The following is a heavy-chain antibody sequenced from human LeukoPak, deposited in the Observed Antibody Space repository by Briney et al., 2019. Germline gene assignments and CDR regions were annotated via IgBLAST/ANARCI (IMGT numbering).Heavy chain of an antibody. CDR3: ARFGGGLDH. Sequence: GGSLRLSCAAPGFTFSDYYMSWLRQAPGKGLEWISYMSGSGSTIYYADSVKGRFTVSRDNAKHSLYLQMNSLGAEDTAVYYCARFGGGLDHWGQGTLVTVSS. D-gene: IGHD3-10*01. V-gene: IGHV3-11*01. CDR1: GFTFSDYY. CDR2: MSGSGSTI. J-gene: IGHJ4*02.